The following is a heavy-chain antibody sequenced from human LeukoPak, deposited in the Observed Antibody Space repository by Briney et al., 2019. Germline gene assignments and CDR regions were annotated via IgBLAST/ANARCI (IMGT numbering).Heavy chain of an antibody. CDR3: ASSLCGGDCYLVAHAFDI. J-gene: IGHJ3*02. CDR2: IIPIFGTA. CDR1: GYTFTSYG. D-gene: IGHD2-21*02. Sequence: SVKVSCKASGYTFTSYGISWVRQAPGQGLEWMGGIIPIFGTANYAQKFQGRVTITADESTSTAYMELSSLRSEDTAVYYCASSLCGGDCYLVAHAFDIWGQGTVVTVSP. V-gene: IGHV1-69*13.